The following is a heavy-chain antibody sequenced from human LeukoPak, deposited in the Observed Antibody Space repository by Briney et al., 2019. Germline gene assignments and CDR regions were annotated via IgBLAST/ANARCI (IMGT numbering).Heavy chain of an antibody. CDR1: GYTFTSYA. CDR2: INTNTGNP. Sequence: ASVKVSRKASGYTFTSYAMNWVRQAPGQGLEWMGWINTNTGNPTYAQGFTGRFVFSLDTSVSTAYLQISSLKAEDTAVYYCARVGDSSSPTARGFDPWGQGTLVTVSS. J-gene: IGHJ5*02. V-gene: IGHV7-4-1*02. D-gene: IGHD6-13*01. CDR3: ARVGDSSSPTARGFDP.